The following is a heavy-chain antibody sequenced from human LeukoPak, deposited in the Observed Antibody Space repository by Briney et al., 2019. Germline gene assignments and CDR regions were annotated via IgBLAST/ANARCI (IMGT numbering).Heavy chain of an antibody. CDR1: GFIISNYN. V-gene: IGHV3-48*02. D-gene: IGHD1-1*01. CDR3: AREGYARGHGDYYYYFGMDV. J-gene: IGHJ6*02. Sequence: GGSLRLSCAASGFIISNYNMNWVRQAPGKGLEWVSDISGGSSTINYADSVQGRFTISRDNAKNSLYLQMNSLRDEDTAVYYCAREGYARGHGDYYYYFGMDVWGQGTTVTVSS. CDR2: ISGGSSTI.